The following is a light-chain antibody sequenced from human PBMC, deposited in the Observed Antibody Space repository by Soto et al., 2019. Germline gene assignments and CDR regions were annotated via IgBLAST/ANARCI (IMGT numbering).Light chain of an antibody. CDR2: AAS. V-gene: IGKV1-27*01. Sequence: DIQMTQSPPSLSASVGDRVTITCRASQGISNFLAWYQQKPGTAPKLLISAASTLQSGVSSRFSGSGSGTDFTLTISSFQPGDVATYYCQVYGSLFTFGPGTKVEIK. CDR3: QVYGSLFT. J-gene: IGKJ3*01. CDR1: QGISNF.